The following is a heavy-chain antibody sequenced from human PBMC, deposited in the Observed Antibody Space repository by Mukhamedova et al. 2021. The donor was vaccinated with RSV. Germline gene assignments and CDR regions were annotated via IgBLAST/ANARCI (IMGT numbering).Heavy chain of an antibody. CDR3: ARFSGPLFRSNWFDP. Sequence: MPGKGLEWVGLIYPDDSDIRISPSFQGQVTMSADKSITTAYLQWSSLKASDTATYYCARFSGPLFRSNWFDPWGQGTLVTVSS. CDR2: IYPDDSDI. J-gene: IGHJ5*02. D-gene: IGHD5-12*01. V-gene: IGHV5-51*01.